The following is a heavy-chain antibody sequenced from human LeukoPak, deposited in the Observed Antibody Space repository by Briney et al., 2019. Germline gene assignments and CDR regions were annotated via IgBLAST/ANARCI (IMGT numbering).Heavy chain of an antibody. D-gene: IGHD3-22*01. J-gene: IGHJ4*02. CDR2: IRYDGSNK. V-gene: IGHV3-30*02. Sequence: PGGSLRLSCAASGFTFISYGMHWVRQAPGKGLEWVAFIRYDGSNKYYADSVKGRFTISRDNSKNTLYLQMNSLRAEDTAVYYCAKDSAYYYDSSGYFYDWGQGTLVTVSS. CDR1: GFTFISYG. CDR3: AKDSAYYYDSSGYFYD.